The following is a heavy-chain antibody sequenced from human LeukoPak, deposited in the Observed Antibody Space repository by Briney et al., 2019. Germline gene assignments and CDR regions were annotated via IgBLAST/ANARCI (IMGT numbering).Heavy chain of an antibody. J-gene: IGHJ6*03. Sequence: PSETLSLTCTVSGGSISNKYWSWIRQPPGKGLEWIGYIYYSGNTNYNPSLKSRVTILVDTSKNQVSLKLSSVTTAATAVYFCARDWGVGGRPGYMDVWGKGTTVTVSS. D-gene: IGHD6-6*01. CDR3: ARDWGVGGRPGYMDV. V-gene: IGHV4-59*01. CDR1: GGSISNKY. CDR2: IYYSGNT.